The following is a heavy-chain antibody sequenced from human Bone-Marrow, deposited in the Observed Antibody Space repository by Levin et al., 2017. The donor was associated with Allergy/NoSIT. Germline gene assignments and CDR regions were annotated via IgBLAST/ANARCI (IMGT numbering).Heavy chain of an antibody. J-gene: IGHJ5*01. V-gene: IGHV4-38-2*02. Sequence: PSETLSLTCVVSGYSISSNCYWGWIRQPPGKGLEWIGNIYHSGNTFYNPSLRSRVTISVDTSKNQFSLKLNSVTAADTAVDYCARDCGDLIENWFDSWGQGTLVTVSS. CDR2: IYHSGNT. CDR1: GYSISSNCY. CDR3: ARDCGDLIENWFDS. D-gene: IGHD3-22*01.